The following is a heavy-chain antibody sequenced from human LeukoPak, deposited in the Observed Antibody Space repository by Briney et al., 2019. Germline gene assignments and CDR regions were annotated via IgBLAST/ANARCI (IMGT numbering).Heavy chain of an antibody. J-gene: IGHJ4*02. V-gene: IGHV3-23*01. CDR3: AKSFSVFGWGSAFDY. CDR2: ISGGGGST. CDR1: GFTFTNYG. Sequence: GGSLRLSCAASGFTFTNYGMTWVRQAPGKGLEWVSAISGGGGSTYYADSVKGRFTISRDNSKNTLYLQMNSLRADDMAVYYCAKSFSVFGWGSAFDYWGQGTLVTVSS. D-gene: IGHD3-3*01.